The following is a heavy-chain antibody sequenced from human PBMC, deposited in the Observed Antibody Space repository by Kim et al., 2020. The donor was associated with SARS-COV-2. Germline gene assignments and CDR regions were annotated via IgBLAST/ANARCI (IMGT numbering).Heavy chain of an antibody. CDR2: IYYSGST. V-gene: IGHV4-30-4*01. D-gene: IGHD3-3*01. J-gene: IGHJ3*02. CDR3: ARVGGAGTGAFDI. CDR1: GGSISSGDYY. Sequence: SETLSLTCTVSGGSISSGDYYWSWIRQPPGKGLEWIGYIYYSGSTYYNPSLKSRVTISVDTSKNQFSLKLSSVTAADTAVYYCARVGGAGTGAFDIWGQGTMVTVSS.